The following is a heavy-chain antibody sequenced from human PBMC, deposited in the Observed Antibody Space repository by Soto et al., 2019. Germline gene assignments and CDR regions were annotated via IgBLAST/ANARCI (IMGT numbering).Heavy chain of an antibody. Sequence: QVQLQQWGAGLVKPSETLSLSCAVYGQSFSGHSWAWIRQPPGKGLEWIGEINESGSTYYNPSLKRRVTISTDTSKNQFSLKLSSVSPADTAAYFCARGSGIVALPGELEDVKYDYWGQGTLVNVSS. D-gene: IGHD1-1*01. J-gene: IGHJ4*02. CDR3: ARGSGIVALPGELEDVKYDY. CDR2: INESGST. CDR1: GQSFSGHS. V-gene: IGHV4-34*01.